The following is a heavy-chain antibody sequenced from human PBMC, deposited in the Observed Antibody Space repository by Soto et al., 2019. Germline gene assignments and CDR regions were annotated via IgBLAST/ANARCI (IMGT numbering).Heavy chain of an antibody. Sequence: QVQLVQSGAEVKKPGSSVKVSCKASGGTFSSYTISWVLQAPGQGLERMGRIIPILGIANYAQKFQGRVTITADKSTSTAYMELSCLRSEDTAVYYCASSRQKLVRGWFDPWGQGTLVTVSS. V-gene: IGHV1-69*02. J-gene: IGHJ5*02. D-gene: IGHD6-13*01. CDR3: ASSRQKLVRGWFDP. CDR1: GGTFSSYT. CDR2: IIPILGIA.